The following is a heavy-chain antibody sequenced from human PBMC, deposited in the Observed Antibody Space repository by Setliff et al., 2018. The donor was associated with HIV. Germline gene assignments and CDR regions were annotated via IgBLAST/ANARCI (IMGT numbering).Heavy chain of an antibody. Sequence: PSETLSLTCTVSGGSISSHYWSWIRQPPGKGLEWIGRIYTSGSTNYNPSLKSRVSISVDTSKNRFSLKLSPVTAADTAVYYCASWGAGSNSGFDYWGRGTLVTVSS. CDR3: ASWGAGSNSGFDY. CDR1: GGSISSHY. J-gene: IGHJ4*02. D-gene: IGHD3-16*01. V-gene: IGHV4-4*08. CDR2: IYTSGST.